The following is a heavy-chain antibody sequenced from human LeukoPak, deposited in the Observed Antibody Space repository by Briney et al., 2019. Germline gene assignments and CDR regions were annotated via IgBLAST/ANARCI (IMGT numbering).Heavy chain of an antibody. Sequence: WASVKVSCKASGGTFSSYAISWVRQAPGQGLEWMGGIIPIFGTANYAQKFQGRVTITADESTSTAYMELSSLRPEDTAVYYCARLNGNYGARHYYYYMDVWGKGTTVTVSS. V-gene: IGHV1-69*01. D-gene: IGHD4-17*01. CDR3: ARLNGNYGARHYYYYMDV. CDR1: GGTFSSYA. CDR2: IIPIFGTA. J-gene: IGHJ6*03.